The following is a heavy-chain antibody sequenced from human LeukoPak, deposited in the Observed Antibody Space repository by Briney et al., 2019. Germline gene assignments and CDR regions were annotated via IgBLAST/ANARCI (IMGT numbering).Heavy chain of an antibody. CDR1: GYTLTELS. Sequence: ASVKVSCKVSGYTLTELSMHWVRQAPGKGLEWMGGFDPEDGETIYAQKFQGRVTMTEDISTDTAYMELSSLRSEDTAVYYCGSGSLPGIRAIDYWGQGTLVTVSS. D-gene: IGHD3-10*01. J-gene: IGHJ4*02. CDR2: FDPEDGET. CDR3: GSGSLPGIRAIDY. V-gene: IGHV1-24*01.